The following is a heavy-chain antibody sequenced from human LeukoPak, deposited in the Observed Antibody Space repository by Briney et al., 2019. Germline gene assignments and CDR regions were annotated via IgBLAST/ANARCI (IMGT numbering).Heavy chain of an antibody. D-gene: IGHD1-26*01. Sequence: GGSLRLSCAASGFTFSSYSMNWVRQAPGKGLEWVSSISSSSSYIYYADSVKGRFTISRDNAKNSLYLQMNSLRAEDTAVYYCARARIVGATTLFDYWGQGTLVTVSS. J-gene: IGHJ4*02. V-gene: IGHV3-21*01. CDR1: GFTFSSYS. CDR3: ARARIVGATTLFDY. CDR2: ISSSSSYI.